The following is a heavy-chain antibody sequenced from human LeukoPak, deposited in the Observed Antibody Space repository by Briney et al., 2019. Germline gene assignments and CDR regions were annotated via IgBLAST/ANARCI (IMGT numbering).Heavy chain of an antibody. D-gene: IGHD5/OR15-5a*01. CDR3: AKIGVSGQWYFDL. Sequence: PGGSLRLPCTASESSFSSFPMSWVRQAPGRWLEWISSISSSGSLIYYADSLKGRFTVSRDNAKNSLYVQMNSLRAEDTAVYYCAKIGVSGQWYFDLWGRGTLVTVSS. CDR1: ESSFSSFP. CDR2: ISSSGSLI. V-gene: IGHV3-21*01. J-gene: IGHJ2*01.